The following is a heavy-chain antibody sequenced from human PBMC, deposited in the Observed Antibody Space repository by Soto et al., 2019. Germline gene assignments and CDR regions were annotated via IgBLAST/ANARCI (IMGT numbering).Heavy chain of an antibody. CDR2: ISCIGGST. Sequence: GGSLRLSCAASVFTFSTYAMTWVRQAPGKGREWVSAISCIGGSTYYADSVKGRFTISRYNSKNTSYLQMNSLRAEDAAVYYCAKDRVVVYVWGQGTTVTVSS. V-gene: IGHV3-23*01. D-gene: IGHD2-15*01. CDR1: VFTFSTYA. CDR3: AKDRVVVYV. J-gene: IGHJ6*02.